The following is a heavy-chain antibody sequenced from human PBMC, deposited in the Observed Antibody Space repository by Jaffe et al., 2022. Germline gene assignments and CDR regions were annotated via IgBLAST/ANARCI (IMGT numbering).Heavy chain of an antibody. J-gene: IGHJ5*02. Sequence: QVQLVQSGAEVKKPGASVKVSCKASGYTFTSYYMHWVRQAPGQGLEWMGIINPSGGSTSYAQKFQGRVTMTRDTSTSTVYMELSSLRSEDTAVYYCARGIVVVVAAAEGWFDPWGQGTLVTVSS. D-gene: IGHD2-15*01. CDR3: ARGIVVVVAAAEGWFDP. V-gene: IGHV1-46*03. CDR2: INPSGGST. CDR1: GYTFTSYY.